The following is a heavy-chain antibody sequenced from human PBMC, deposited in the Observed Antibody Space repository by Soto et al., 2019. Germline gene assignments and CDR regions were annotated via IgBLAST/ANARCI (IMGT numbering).Heavy chain of an antibody. CDR3: ARDRLWFGELPRDYYYYYGMDV. Sequence: GGSLRLSCAASGFTFSSYSMNWVRQAPGKGLEWLSYISSSSTMFYADSVQGRFTISRDNAKNSLYLQMNSLRDEDTAVYYCARDRLWFGELPRDYYYYYGMDVWGQGTTVTVSS. CDR1: GFTFSSYS. J-gene: IGHJ6*02. D-gene: IGHD3-10*01. CDR2: ISSSSTM. V-gene: IGHV3-48*02.